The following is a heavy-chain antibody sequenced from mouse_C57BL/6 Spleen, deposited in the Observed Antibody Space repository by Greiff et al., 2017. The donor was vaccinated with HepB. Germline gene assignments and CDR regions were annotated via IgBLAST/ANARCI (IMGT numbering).Heavy chain of an antibody. CDR1: GFSLTSYG. V-gene: IGHV2-2*01. CDR2: IWSGGST. Sequence: QVQLKQSGPGLVQPSQSLSITCTVSGFSLTSYGVHWVRQSPGKGLEWLGVIWSGGSTDYNAAFISRLSISKDNSKSQVFFKMNSLQADDTAIYYCASYDAWFAYWGQGTLVTVSA. D-gene: IGHD2-12*01. J-gene: IGHJ3*01. CDR3: ASYDAWFAY.